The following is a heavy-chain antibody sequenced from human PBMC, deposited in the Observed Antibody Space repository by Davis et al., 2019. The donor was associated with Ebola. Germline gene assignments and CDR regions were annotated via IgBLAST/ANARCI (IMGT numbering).Heavy chain of an antibody. V-gene: IGHV4-59*01. D-gene: IGHD3-22*01. CDR2: IYYSGST. CDR1: GASISSYY. J-gene: IGHJ6*02. CDR3: ARVGPHYYDSSGYYAYYYYGMDV. Sequence: GSLRLSCSVSGASISSYYWSWIRQPPGKGLEWIGNIYYSGSTSYSPSLTSRVTISVDTSKNQFSLKLSSVTAADTAVYYCARVGPHYYDSSGYYAYYYYGMDVWGQGTTVTVSS.